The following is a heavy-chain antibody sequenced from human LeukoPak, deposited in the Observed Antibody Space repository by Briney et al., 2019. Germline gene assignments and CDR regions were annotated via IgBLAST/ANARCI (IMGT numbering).Heavy chain of an antibody. CDR3: AKSGYNRFDY. V-gene: IGHV3-21*04. D-gene: IGHD5-24*01. Sequence: GGSLRLSCAASGFTLSTYSLNWVRQAPGKGLEWVSSISSSSLYIYYADSVKGRFTISRDNSKNTLYLQMNSLRAEDTAVYYCAKSGYNRFDYWGQGTLVTVSS. CDR2: ISSSSLYI. J-gene: IGHJ4*02. CDR1: GFTLSTYS.